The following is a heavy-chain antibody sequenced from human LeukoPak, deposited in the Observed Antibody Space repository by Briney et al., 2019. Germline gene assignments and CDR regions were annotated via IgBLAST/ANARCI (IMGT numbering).Heavy chain of an antibody. D-gene: IGHD5-24*01. V-gene: IGHV4-59*11. CDR3: ARGNGMATFPWDS. Sequence: PSETLSLTCLVSGASISGHYWSWLRQPPGKGLEWIGYIYHSGATRYTSSLKSRVIMSLDTSKNNFSLKLSAVTAADTAVYYCARGNGMATFPWDSWGQGTLVTVSS. CDR1: GASISGHY. CDR2: IYHSGAT. J-gene: IGHJ4*02.